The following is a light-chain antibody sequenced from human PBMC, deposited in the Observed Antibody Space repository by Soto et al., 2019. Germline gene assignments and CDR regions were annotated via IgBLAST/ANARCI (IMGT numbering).Light chain of an antibody. V-gene: IGLV1-44*01. CDR2: SYD. Sequence: QSVLTQPPSASGTPGQRVTISCSTSSSNLGDNTVNWYQQVPGTAPKLLIYSYDQRPSGVPDRFSGSKSGTSASLAISGLQSEDEADYYCAAWDASLAGYVFGPGTKVTVL. J-gene: IGLJ1*01. CDR3: AAWDASLAGYV. CDR1: SSNLGDNT.